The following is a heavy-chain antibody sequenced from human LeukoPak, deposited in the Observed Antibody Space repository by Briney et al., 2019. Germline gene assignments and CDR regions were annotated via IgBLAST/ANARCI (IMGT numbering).Heavy chain of an antibody. J-gene: IGHJ4*02. CDR1: GYTFTSYG. Sequence: ASVKVSCKASGYTFTSYGISWVRQAPGQGLEWMGWISAYNGKTNYVQKLQGRVTMTTDTSTSTAYMELRSLRSDDTAVYYCARGGVSNSWYRTPDYWGQGTLVTVSS. CDR2: ISAYNGKT. D-gene: IGHD6-13*01. V-gene: IGHV1-18*01. CDR3: ARGGVSNSWYRTPDY.